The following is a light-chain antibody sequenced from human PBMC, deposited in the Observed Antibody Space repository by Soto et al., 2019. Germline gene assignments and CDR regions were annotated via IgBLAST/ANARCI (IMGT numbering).Light chain of an antibody. V-gene: IGLV2-23*01. CDR2: EGS. Sequence: QSVLTQPASVSGSPGQSITISCTGTSIDAGSYNLVSWYQQHPGKAPKLMIYEGSKRPLGVSNRFSGSQSGNTASLTISGLQAEDEADYYCSSYIPRSTFYVCGTGTKVTVL. J-gene: IGLJ1*01. CDR3: SSYIPRSTFYV. CDR1: SIDAGSYNL.